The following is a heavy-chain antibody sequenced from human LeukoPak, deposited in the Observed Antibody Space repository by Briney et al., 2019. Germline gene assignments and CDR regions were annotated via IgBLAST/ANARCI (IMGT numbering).Heavy chain of an antibody. CDR1: GFTFRNYA. J-gene: IGHJ3*02. V-gene: IGHV4-4*07. CDR2: IYTSGST. D-gene: IGHD6-19*01. CDR3: ARKYSSGWYGYDAFDI. Sequence: GSLRLSCAASGFTFRNYALAWIRQAPGKGLEWIGRIYTSGSTNYNPSLKSRVTMSVDTSKNQFSLKLSSVTAADTAVYYCARKYSSGWYGYDAFDIWGQGTMVTVSS.